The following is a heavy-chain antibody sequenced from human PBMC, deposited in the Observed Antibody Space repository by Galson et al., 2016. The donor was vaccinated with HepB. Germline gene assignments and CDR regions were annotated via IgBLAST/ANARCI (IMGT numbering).Heavy chain of an antibody. CDR2: IYSNEDT. CDR1: GGSISSDYY. CDR3: ATGIVVAGKYYYHYMDV. V-gene: IGHV4-39*01. D-gene: IGHD6-19*01. Sequence: ETLSLTCIVSGGSISSDYYWGWIRQPPGRGLEWIGSIYSNEDTFYNPSLKGRVTISVDTPKNQFSLRLDSVTAADTGLYYCATGIVVAGKYYYHYMDVWGKGTTVTVSS. J-gene: IGHJ6*03.